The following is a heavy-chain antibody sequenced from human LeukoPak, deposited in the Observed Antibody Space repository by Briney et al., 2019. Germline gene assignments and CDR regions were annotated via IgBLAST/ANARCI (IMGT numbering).Heavy chain of an antibody. D-gene: IGHD5-24*01. CDR2: INPNSGGT. CDR1: GYTFTGYY. V-gene: IGHV1-2*02. J-gene: IGHJ6*03. CDR3: ARAYRRDGYNFFDYYYMDV. Sequence: ASVKVSCKASGYTFTGYYMHWVRQAPGQGLEWMGWINPNSGGTNYAQKFQGRVTMTRDTSISTAYMELSRLRSDDTAVYYCARAYRRDGYNFFDYYYMDVWGKGTTVTISS.